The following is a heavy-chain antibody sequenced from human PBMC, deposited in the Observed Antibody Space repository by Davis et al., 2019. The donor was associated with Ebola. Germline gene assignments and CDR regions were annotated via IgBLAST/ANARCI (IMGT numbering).Heavy chain of an antibody. Sequence: GESLKISCKGSGYSFTSYWIGWVRQVPGKGLEWMGRIDPSDSYTNYSPSFQGHVTISADKSISTAYLQWSSLKASDTAMYYCARHHSGYDSFDYWGQGTLVTVSS. CDR3: ARHHSGYDSFDY. J-gene: IGHJ4*02. CDR2: IDPSDSYT. D-gene: IGHD5-12*01. V-gene: IGHV5-10-1*01. CDR1: GYSFTSYW.